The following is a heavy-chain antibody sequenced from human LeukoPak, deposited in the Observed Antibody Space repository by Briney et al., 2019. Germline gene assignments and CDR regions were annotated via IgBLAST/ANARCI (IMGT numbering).Heavy chain of an antibody. Sequence: ASVKGSCKASGYTFTDYYMHWVRQAPGQGLDWMGWINPKRGGTNYAQKFQGRVTMTRDKPISTAYMELSRLRSDDTAVYYCARAEGVNDFWSGYSTNGMDVWGQGTTVTVSS. CDR2: INPKRGGT. V-gene: IGHV1-2*02. J-gene: IGHJ6*02. CDR1: GYTFTDYY. D-gene: IGHD3-3*01. CDR3: ARAEGVNDFWSGYSTNGMDV.